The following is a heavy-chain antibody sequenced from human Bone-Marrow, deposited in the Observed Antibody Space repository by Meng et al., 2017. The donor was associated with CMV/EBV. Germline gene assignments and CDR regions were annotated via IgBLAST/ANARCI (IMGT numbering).Heavy chain of an antibody. CDR1: GFTVSSNY. V-gene: IGHV3-53*01. Sequence: GESLKISCAASGFTVSSNYMSWVRQAPGKGLEWVSVIYSGGSTYYADSVKGRFTISRGNSKNTLYLQMNSLRAEDTAVYYCARDSRAGGFDPWGQGTLVTVSS. J-gene: IGHJ5*02. D-gene: IGHD1-26*01. CDR2: IYSGGST. CDR3: ARDSRAGGFDP.